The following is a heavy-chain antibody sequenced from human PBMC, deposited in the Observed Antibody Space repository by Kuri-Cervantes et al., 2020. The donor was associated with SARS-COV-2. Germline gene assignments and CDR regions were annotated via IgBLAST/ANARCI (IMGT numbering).Heavy chain of an antibody. CDR2: IYYSGST. CDR3: ATSYGGSGSYYYGMDV. Sequence: GSLRLSCTVSGGSISSYYWSWIRQPPGKGLEWIGYIYYSGSTNYNPSLKSRVTISVDTSKNQFSLKLNSVTAADMAVYYCATSYGGSGSYYYGMDVWGQGTTVTVSS. J-gene: IGHJ6*02. D-gene: IGHD3-10*01. V-gene: IGHV4-59*01. CDR1: GGSISSYY.